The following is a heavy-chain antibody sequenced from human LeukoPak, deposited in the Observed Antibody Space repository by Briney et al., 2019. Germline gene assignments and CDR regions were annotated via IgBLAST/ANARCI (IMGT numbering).Heavy chain of an antibody. V-gene: IGHV1-18*01. CDR3: ARDPGTYYYDSSGYYYY. D-gene: IGHD3-22*01. J-gene: IGHJ4*02. CDR2: FSAYNGNT. CDR1: GYTFTSYG. Sequence: GASVKLSCTASGYTFTSYGISWVREAPGQGLEWMGWFSAYNGNTNYAQKLQGRVTMTTHTSTSTAYMELRSMRSDDTAVYYCARDPGTYYYDSSGYYYYWGQGTLVTVSS.